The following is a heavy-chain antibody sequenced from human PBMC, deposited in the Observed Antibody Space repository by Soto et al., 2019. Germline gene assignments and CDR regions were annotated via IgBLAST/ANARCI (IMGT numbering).Heavy chain of an antibody. CDR1: GFTFSSYS. J-gene: IGHJ6*03. D-gene: IGHD5-18*01. CDR3: ARAMVPGGYYYYMDV. CDR2: ISSSSSTI. Sequence: GGSLRLSCAASGFTFSSYSMNWVRQAPGKGLEWVSYISSSSSTIYYADSVKGRFTISRDNAKNSLYLQMNSLRAEDTAVYYCARAMVPGGYYYYMDVWGKGTTVTVSS. V-gene: IGHV3-48*01.